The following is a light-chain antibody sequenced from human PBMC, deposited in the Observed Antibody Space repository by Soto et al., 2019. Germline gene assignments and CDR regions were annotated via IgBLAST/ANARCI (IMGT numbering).Light chain of an antibody. CDR2: DVS. Sequence: QSALTQPPSASGSPGQSVTISCTGTSSDVGAYNYVSWYQQHPGKAPKLMIYDVSKRPSGVPDRFSASKSGNTASLTVSGLQAEDEADYYCCSYAGSNNVHYVFGGGTKVTVL. V-gene: IGLV2-8*01. J-gene: IGLJ1*01. CDR1: SSDVGAYNY. CDR3: CSYAGSNNVHYV.